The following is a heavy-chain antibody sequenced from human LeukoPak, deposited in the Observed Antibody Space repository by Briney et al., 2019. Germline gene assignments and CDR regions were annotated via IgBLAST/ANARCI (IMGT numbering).Heavy chain of an antibody. J-gene: IGHJ6*03. CDR3: ARDKLAARPAYMDV. CDR2: ISSSSSYI. CDR1: GFTFNTYN. Sequence: GGSLRLSCAASGFTFNTYNMNWVRQAPGKGLEWVSSISSSSSYIYYADSVKGRFTISRDNAKNSLYLQMNSLRAEDTAVYYCARDKLAARPAYMDVWGKGTTVTVSS. D-gene: IGHD6-6*01. V-gene: IGHV3-21*01.